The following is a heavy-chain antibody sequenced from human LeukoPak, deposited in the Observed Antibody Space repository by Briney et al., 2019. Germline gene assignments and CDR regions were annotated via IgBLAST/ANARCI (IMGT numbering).Heavy chain of an antibody. CDR3: TRELILTGSFFDY. CDR1: GFTFRSYG. CDR2: IWYDGSNK. Sequence: PGGSLRLSCAASGFTFRSYGMHWVRQAPGKGLEWVADIWYDGSNKYYADSVKGRFTISRDNSKNTLYLQMNGLRAEDTAVYYCTRELILTGSFFDYWGQGTLVTVSS. J-gene: IGHJ4*02. V-gene: IGHV3-33*01. D-gene: IGHD1-20*01.